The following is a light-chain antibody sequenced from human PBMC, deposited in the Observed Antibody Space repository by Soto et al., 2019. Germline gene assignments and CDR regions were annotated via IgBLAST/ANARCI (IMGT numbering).Light chain of an antibody. CDR1: TSNIGSNT. Sequence: QSALTQPPSASGTPGQRVTISCSGSTSNIGSNTVNWYQQLPGAAPKLLIFSDNQRPSGVPDRFSGSKSGTSASLAISGLQSEDEADYYCEAWDDSLNGYVVFGGGTKLTVL. CDR3: EAWDDSLNGYVV. V-gene: IGLV1-44*01. J-gene: IGLJ2*01. CDR2: SDN.